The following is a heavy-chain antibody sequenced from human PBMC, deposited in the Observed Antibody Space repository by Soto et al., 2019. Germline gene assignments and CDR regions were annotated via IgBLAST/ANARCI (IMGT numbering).Heavy chain of an antibody. Sequence: PGGSLRPSCAATGCTFSSYGMHSVRQAPGKGLEWVAVISYDGSNKYYADSVKGRFTTSRDNSKNTLYLQMNSLRAEDTAVYYCAKDSSYYHSSGPSDYWGQGTLVTVSS. V-gene: IGHV3-30*18. CDR3: AKDSSYYHSSGPSDY. J-gene: IGHJ4*02. CDR2: ISYDGSNK. D-gene: IGHD3-22*01. CDR1: GCTFSSYG.